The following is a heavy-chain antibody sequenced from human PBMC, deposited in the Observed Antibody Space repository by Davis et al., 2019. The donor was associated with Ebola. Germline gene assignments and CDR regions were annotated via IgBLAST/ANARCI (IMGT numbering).Heavy chain of an antibody. CDR2: ISGSGGST. CDR1: GFTFSSYA. J-gene: IGHJ6*04. D-gene: IGHD3-3*01. Sequence: GESLKISCAASGFTFSSYAMSWVRQAPGKGLEWVSAISGSGGSTYYADSVKGRFTISRDNSKNTLYLQMNSLRAEDTAVYYCAKGAEARFLECLIVWGKGTTVTVSS. CDR3: AKGAEARFLECLIV. V-gene: IGHV3-23*01.